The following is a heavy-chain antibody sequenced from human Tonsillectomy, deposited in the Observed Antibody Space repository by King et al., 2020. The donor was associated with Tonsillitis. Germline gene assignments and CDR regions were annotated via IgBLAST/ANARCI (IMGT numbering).Heavy chain of an antibody. J-gene: IGHJ5*02. CDR2: IYYSGST. CDR1: GGSVSSGSYY. D-gene: IGHD6-19*01. Sequence: QLQESGPGLVKPSETLSLTCTVSGGSVSSGSYYWSWIRQPPGKGLEWIGYIYYSGSTNYNPSLKSQVTISVDTSKNQFSLKLSSVTAADTAVYYCARVGLRYSSGWYINWFDPWGQGTLVTVSS. CDR3: ARVGLRYSSGWYINWFDP. V-gene: IGHV4-61*01.